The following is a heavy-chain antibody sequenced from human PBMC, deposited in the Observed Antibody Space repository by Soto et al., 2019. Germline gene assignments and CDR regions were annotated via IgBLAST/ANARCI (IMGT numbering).Heavy chain of an antibody. CDR1: GGSFKSYY. Sequence: QVQLLESGPGLVKPSETLSLTCSVSGGSFKSYYLSWVRQPPGKGLEWIGYIHTSGRTNYNPSLKRRVNISFDTSNSHLSLRLPSVTSAHTAVYFCASQGGGHYCVEARPYNMDVWGKGTTVTVSS. V-gene: IGHV4-59*01. J-gene: IGHJ6*03. CDR2: IHTSGRT. D-gene: IGHD1-26*01. CDR3: ASQGGGHYCVEARPYNMDV.